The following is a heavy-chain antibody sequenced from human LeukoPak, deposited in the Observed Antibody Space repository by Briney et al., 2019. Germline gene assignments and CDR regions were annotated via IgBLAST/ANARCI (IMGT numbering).Heavy chain of an antibody. CDR2: MSKDGRSE. CDR1: GFSFSAYI. Sequence: PGGSLRLSCTASGFSFSAYIIHWVRQAPGKGLEWLAVMSKDGRSEYYADSVKGRLTISRDKSKNTVYLLMSSLRAEDTAMYYCARETTTAVDDAFDIWGQGTMVTVSS. J-gene: IGHJ3*02. V-gene: IGHV3-30*04. D-gene: IGHD4-11*01. CDR3: ARETTTAVDDAFDI.